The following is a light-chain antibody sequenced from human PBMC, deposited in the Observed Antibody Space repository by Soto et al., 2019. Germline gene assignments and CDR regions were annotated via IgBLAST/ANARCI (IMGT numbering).Light chain of an antibody. V-gene: IGKV1-39*01. CDR1: QSISSY. CDR3: LQTDSVPYT. CDR2: FAS. Sequence: DIQMTQSPSSLSASVGDRVTLTCRASQSISSYLTWYQLKPGRPPKLLIYFASSLQAGVPSRFSGAGSETDFTLTITELQPEDFTSYFCLQTDSVPYTFGQGT. J-gene: IGKJ2*01.